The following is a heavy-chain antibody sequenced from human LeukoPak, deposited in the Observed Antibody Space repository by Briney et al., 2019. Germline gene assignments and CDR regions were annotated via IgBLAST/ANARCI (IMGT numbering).Heavy chain of an antibody. CDR1: GGSFSGYY. CDR2: INHSGST. V-gene: IGHV4-34*01. Sequence: SETLSLTCAVYGGSFSGYYWSWIRQPPGKGLEWIGEINHSGSTNYNPSLKSRVTISVDTSMNQFSLKLSSVTAADTAVYYCARDLMAGTTPFDYWGQGTLVTVSS. J-gene: IGHJ4*02. D-gene: IGHD1-1*01. CDR3: ARDLMAGTTPFDY.